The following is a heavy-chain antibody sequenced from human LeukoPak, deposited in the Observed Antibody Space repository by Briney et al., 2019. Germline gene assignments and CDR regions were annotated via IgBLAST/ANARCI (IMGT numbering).Heavy chain of an antibody. CDR2: ISGSGGST. J-gene: IGHJ5*02. D-gene: IGHD3-22*01. V-gene: IGHV3-23*01. Sequence: GGSLRLSCAASGFTFSSYAMSWVRQAPGKGLEWVSAISGSGGSTYYADSVKGRFTISRDNSKNTLYLQMNSLRAEDTAVYYCARDRYYYDSSGYPYWFDPWGQGTLVTVSS. CDR3: ARDRYYYDSSGYPYWFDP. CDR1: GFTFSSYA.